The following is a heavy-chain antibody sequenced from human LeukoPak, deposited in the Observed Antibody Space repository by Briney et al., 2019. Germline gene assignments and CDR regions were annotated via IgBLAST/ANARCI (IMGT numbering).Heavy chain of an antibody. CDR2: MNPNSGST. Sequence: GASVKVSCKASGYTFTSYDINWVRQATGQGLEWMGWMNPNSGSTGYAQKFQGRVTITRNTSISTAYMELSSLRSEDTAVYYCARDVGDNWFDPWGQGTLVTVSS. V-gene: IGHV1-8*03. CDR1: GYTFTSYD. D-gene: IGHD2-15*01. J-gene: IGHJ5*02. CDR3: ARDVGDNWFDP.